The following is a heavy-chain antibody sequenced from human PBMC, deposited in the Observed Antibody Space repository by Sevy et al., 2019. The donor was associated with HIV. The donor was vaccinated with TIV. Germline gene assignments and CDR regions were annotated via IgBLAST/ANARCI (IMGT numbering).Heavy chain of an antibody. CDR3: AGENARGRGYS. CDR1: GGSITSLY. CDR2: IYYNGHI. D-gene: IGHD3-10*01. V-gene: IGHV4-59*08. J-gene: IGHJ4*02. Sequence: SETLSLTCTVSGGSITSLYWNWIRQAPGKGLEWIANIYYNGHINYNPSLKSRVTLSLDTSKNQFSLRLSSVTAADTAMYYCAGENARGRGYSWGQGTLVTVSS.